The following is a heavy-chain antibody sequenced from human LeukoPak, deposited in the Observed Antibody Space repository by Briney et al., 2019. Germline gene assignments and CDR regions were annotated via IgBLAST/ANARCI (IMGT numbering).Heavy chain of an antibody. CDR2: IYHSGDT. J-gene: IGHJ4*02. Sequence: SETLSLTCTVSGGSIINYYWSWIRQPPGKGLEWIGYIYHSGDTNHNPSLKSRVTISVDTSKNQFSLKLSSVTAADTAVYYCARGDFEVDYWGQGTLVTVSS. CDR1: GGSIINYY. V-gene: IGHV4-59*12. D-gene: IGHD3-3*01. CDR3: ARGDFEVDY.